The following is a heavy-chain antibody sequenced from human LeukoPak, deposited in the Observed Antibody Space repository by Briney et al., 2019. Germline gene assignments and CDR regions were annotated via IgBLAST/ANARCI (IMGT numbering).Heavy chain of an antibody. D-gene: IGHD3-16*02. CDR3: AKELGVWGSYRYLDY. J-gene: IGHJ4*02. V-gene: IGHV3-30*18. CDR1: GFTFSSYG. CDR2: MSYDGSDN. Sequence: GGSLRLSCAASGFTFSSYGMHWVRQAPGKGLEWVAVMSYDGSDNYYADSVKGRFIISRDNSKNTLYLQMNSLRAEDTAVYYCAKELGVWGSYRYLDYWGQGTLVTVSS.